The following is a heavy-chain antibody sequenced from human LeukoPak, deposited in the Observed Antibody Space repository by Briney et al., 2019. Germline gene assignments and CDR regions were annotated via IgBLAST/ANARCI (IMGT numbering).Heavy chain of an antibody. Sequence: PSETLSLTCTISRGSISTYYWGWIRQPPGKGLEWIGDISTGGSTNYNPSLKSRVTISVDTSKNQFSLNLSSVTAADTAVYYCARRRTTGTTGYFDYWGQGSLVTVSS. CDR2: ISTGGST. V-gene: IGHV4-4*09. CDR3: ARRRTTGTTGYFDY. J-gene: IGHJ4*02. D-gene: IGHD1-1*01. CDR1: RGSISTYY.